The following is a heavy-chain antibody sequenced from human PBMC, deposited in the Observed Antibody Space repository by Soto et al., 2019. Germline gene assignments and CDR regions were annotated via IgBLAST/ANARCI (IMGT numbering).Heavy chain of an antibody. V-gene: IGHV1-69*01. CDR3: ARSRSSPNCDP. CDR2: LIPIFGAA. Sequence: QVQLVQSGAEVRKPGSSVKVSCKISGSTFTNYVISWLRQAPGQGLEWMGGLIPIFGAANLAQKFQGRVTISADEFTSTVNMELSILPSQDTAVYYCARSRSSPNCDPWGQGTLVTVSA. D-gene: IGHD6-6*01. CDR1: GSTFTNYV. J-gene: IGHJ5*01.